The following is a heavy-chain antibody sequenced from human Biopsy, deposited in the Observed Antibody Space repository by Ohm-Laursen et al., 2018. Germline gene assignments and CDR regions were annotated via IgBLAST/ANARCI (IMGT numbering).Heavy chain of an antibody. CDR2: ISAYNGNR. V-gene: IGHV1-18*01. CDR3: AREEDNSGYDYYGMDV. D-gene: IGHD3-22*01. Sequence: SSVKVSCKASGYTFPSYGISLVRQAPGQGLEWMGWISAYNGNRNYAQKFQGRVTMTTDTSTSTAYMELRSLRSDDTAVYFCAREEDNSGYDYYGMDVWGQGTTVTVSS. J-gene: IGHJ6*02. CDR1: GYTFPSYG.